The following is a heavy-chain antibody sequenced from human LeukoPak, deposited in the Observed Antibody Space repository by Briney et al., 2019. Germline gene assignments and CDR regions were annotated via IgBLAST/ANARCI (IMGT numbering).Heavy chain of an antibody. J-gene: IGHJ4*02. CDR3: ARDSDAGGFDY. CDR2: ISSSGSNK. Sequence: PGGSLRLSCAASGFTFSSYDMNWVRQAPGKGLEWVSYISSSGSNKYYADSVKGRFTISRDNAKNSLYLQVNSLRAEDTAVYYCARDSDAGGFDYWGQGTLVTVSS. CDR1: GFTFSSYD. V-gene: IGHV3-48*03. D-gene: IGHD1-1*01.